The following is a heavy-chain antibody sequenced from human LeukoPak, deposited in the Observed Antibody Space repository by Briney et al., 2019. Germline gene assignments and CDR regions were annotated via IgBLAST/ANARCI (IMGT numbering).Heavy chain of an antibody. D-gene: IGHD4-17*01. Sequence: GGSLRLSCAASGFTFSSYSMNWVRQAPGKGLEWVSSISSSSSYIYYADSVKGRFTISRDNAKNSLYLQMNSLRAEDTAVYYCARALTTVTTPGDYFDYWGQGTLVTVSS. CDR3: ARALTTVTTPGDYFDY. CDR2: ISSSSSYI. J-gene: IGHJ4*02. CDR1: GFTFSSYS. V-gene: IGHV3-21*01.